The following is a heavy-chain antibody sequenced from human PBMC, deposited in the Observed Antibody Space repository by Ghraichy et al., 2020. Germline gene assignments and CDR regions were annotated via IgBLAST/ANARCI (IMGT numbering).Heavy chain of an antibody. CDR3: ARGPRWELLGSLFDY. V-gene: IGHV3-7*01. Sequence: GESLNISCAASGFTFSSYWMSWVRQAPGKGLEWVANIKQDGSEKYYVDSVKGRFTISRDNAKNSLYLQMNSLRAEDTAVYYCARGPRWELLGSLFDYWGQGTLVTVSS. J-gene: IGHJ4*02. CDR2: IKQDGSEK. CDR1: GFTFSSYW. D-gene: IGHD1-26*01.